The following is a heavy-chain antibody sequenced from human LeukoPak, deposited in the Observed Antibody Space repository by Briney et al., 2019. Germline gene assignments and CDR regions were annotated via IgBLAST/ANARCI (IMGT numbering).Heavy chain of an antibody. J-gene: IGHJ6*04. CDR1: GFTFSSYA. Sequence: GGSLRLSCSASGFTFSSYAMHWVRQAPGRGVEYVSSISCNGGSTYYADSVKGRFTISRDNSKNTLYLQMSSLRAEDTAVYYCVSGHKQQLFMGYYDVMDVWGKGTTVTVSS. CDR2: ISCNGGST. V-gene: IGHV3-64D*06. CDR3: VSGHKQQLFMGYYDVMDV. D-gene: IGHD6-13*01.